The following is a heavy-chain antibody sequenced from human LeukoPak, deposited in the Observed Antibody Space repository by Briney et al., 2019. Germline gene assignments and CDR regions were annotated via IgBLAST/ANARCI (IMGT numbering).Heavy chain of an antibody. CDR2: IYYSGST. CDR3: ARDSYLEWEHQQTRWFDP. Sequence: NPSETLSLTCTVSGDSISSGDYYWRWIRQPPGKGLEWIGYIYYSGSTYYNPSLKSRVTISVDTSKNQFSLKLSSVTAADTAVYYCARDSYLEWEHQQTRWFDPWGQGTRITVSS. J-gene: IGHJ5*02. CDR1: GDSISSGDYY. D-gene: IGHD1-26*01. V-gene: IGHV4-30-4*08.